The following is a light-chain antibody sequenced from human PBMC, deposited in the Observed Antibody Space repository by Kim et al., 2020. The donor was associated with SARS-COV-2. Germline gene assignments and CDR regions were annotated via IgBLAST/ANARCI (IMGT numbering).Light chain of an antibody. CDR1: SSDVGGYNY. CDR2: DVT. J-gene: IGLJ1*01. V-gene: IGLV2-14*03. Sequence: QSALTQPASVSGSPGQSITISCTGTSSDVGGYNYVSWYQHHPGKAPKLMIYDVTERPSGVSNRFSGSKSGNTASLPISGLQAEDEADYYCISYTSSSTYVFGTGTKVTVL. CDR3: ISYTSSSTYV.